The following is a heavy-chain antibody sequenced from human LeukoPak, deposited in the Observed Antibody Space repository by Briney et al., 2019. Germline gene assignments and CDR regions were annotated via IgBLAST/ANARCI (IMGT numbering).Heavy chain of an antibody. J-gene: IGHJ1*01. Sequence: GGSLRLSCTASGFSFSSYSMNWVRQAPGKGLEWVSYINSGGNTIHYAGSVKGRFTISRDNARNSLYLQMNSLRVEDTTFYYCARENRDSNGWSWGQGTLVTVSS. V-gene: IGHV3-48*04. CDR3: ARENRDSNGWS. CDR2: INSGGNTI. CDR1: GFSFSSYS. D-gene: IGHD6-19*01.